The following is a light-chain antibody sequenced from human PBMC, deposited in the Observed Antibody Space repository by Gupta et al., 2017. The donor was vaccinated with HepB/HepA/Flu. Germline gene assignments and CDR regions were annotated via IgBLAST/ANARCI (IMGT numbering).Light chain of an antibody. Sequence: VMSKSPLSLLFSPGGPASISCRSSQSLLHSNGYNDWNGFLQKQGPSPQILRDLGANRDSGVPDRGSGGGSGTDFTLNSRRVEDEDVGIYEGLTALHHMCTFGQGTKVEIK. V-gene: IGKV2-28*01. CDR3: LTALHHMCT. CDR2: LGA. CDR1: QSLLHSNGYND. J-gene: IGKJ1*01.